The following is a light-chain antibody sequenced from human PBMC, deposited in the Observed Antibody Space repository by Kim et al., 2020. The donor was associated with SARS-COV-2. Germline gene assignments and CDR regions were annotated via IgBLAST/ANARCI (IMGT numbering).Light chain of an antibody. CDR1: VLAKKI. Sequence: SYELTQPSSVSVSPGQTARITCSGDVLAKKICSVVPAEARPGPCSVIYKDSERPSGIPERFSGSSSGTTVPFTISGAQVEAEADYYCYSAADNHVVLGGG. CDR2: KDS. J-gene: IGLJ2*01. V-gene: IGLV3-27*01. CDR3: YSAADNHVV.